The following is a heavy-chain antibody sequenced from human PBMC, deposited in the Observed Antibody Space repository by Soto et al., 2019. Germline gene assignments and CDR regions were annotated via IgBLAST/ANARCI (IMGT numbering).Heavy chain of an antibody. D-gene: IGHD6-13*01. V-gene: IGHV3-23*01. J-gene: IGHJ4*02. CDR3: TSTYSSNWYAGN. CDR1: GFALSFYA. CDR2: IGGTGART. Sequence: GGSLRLSCVGSGFALSFYAMTWVRQAPGKGLEWVSGIGGTGARTHYADSVKARFTISRDNSKNTLYLQMNSLRAEDTAVYYCTSTYSSNWYAGNWGQGTLVTVSS.